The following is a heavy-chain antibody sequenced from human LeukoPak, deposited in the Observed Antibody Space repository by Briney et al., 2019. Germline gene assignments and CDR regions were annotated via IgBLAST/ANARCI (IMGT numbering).Heavy chain of an antibody. CDR3: ARRGDGYGGMTARYFQH. CDR2: IWYDGSNK. D-gene: IGHD4-23*01. CDR1: GLTFRSYG. Sequence: HSGGSLRLSCAASGLTFRSYGMHWVRQAPGKGLEWVAFIWYDGSNKYYADSVKGRFTISRDNSRNTLFLQMNSLRVEDTAVYYCARRGDGYGGMTARYFQHWGQGTLVTVSS. J-gene: IGHJ1*01. V-gene: IGHV3-33*01.